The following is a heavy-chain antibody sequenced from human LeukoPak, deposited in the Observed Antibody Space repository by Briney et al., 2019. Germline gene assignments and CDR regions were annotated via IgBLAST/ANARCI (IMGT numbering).Heavy chain of an antibody. V-gene: IGHV4-34*01. CDR2: INHSGST. J-gene: IGHJ4*02. CDR3: ARGRIARLPYFDY. Sequence: SETLSLTCAVYGGSFSGYYWSWIRQPPGKGLEWIGEINHSGSTNYNPSLKSRVTISVDTSKNQFSLKLSSVTAADTAVYYCARGRIARLPYFDYWGQGTLVTVSS. CDR1: GGSFSGYY. D-gene: IGHD5-18*01.